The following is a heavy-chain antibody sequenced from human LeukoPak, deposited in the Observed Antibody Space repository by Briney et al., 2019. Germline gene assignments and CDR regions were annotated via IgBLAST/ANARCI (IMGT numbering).Heavy chain of an antibody. CDR3: AREYRITIFGVVIRDYFDY. Sequence: PSETLSLTCTVSGYSVSSGFYWGWIRLPPGKGLEWVGIIYHSGNTYYNPSLKSRVTMSLDTSKNQFSLKLSSVTAADTAVYYCAREYRITIFGVVIRDYFDYWGQGTLVTVSS. V-gene: IGHV4-38-2*02. J-gene: IGHJ4*02. CDR1: GYSVSSGFY. D-gene: IGHD3-3*01. CDR2: IYHSGNT.